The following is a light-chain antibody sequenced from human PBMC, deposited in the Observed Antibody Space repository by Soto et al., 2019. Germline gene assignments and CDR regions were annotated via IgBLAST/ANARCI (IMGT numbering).Light chain of an antibody. CDR2: GIS. J-gene: IGKJ2*01. CDR3: QQADRFPHT. CDR1: QDISTW. Sequence: DIQMTQSPSSVSASVGDRVTITCRASQDISTWLAWYHQKPGKAPNILIYGISSLHSGVPPRFSGSGYGTDFTLTSTGLQPEDSGNYFCQQADRFPHTFGQGTKLEIK. V-gene: IGKV1-12*01.